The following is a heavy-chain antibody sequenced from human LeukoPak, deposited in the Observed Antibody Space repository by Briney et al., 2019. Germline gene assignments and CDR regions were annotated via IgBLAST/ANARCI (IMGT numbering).Heavy chain of an antibody. Sequence: SETLSLTCAVYGGSFSGYYWSWIRQPPGKGLEWIGEINHSGSTNYNPSLKSRVTISVDTSKNQFSLKLSSVTAADTAVYYCARGSMDSSSWYDGYNWFDPWGQGNLVTVSS. CDR3: ARGSMDSSSWYDGYNWFDP. J-gene: IGHJ5*02. CDR2: INHSGST. CDR1: GGSFSGYY. D-gene: IGHD6-13*01. V-gene: IGHV4-34*01.